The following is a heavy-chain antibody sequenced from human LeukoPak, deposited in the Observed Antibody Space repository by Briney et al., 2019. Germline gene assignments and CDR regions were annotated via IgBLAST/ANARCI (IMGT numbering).Heavy chain of an antibody. J-gene: IGHJ6*02. D-gene: IGHD2-2*01. CDR2: INHSGST. Sequence: SETLSLTCAVYGGSFSGYYWSWIRQPPGKGLEWIGEINHSGSTNYNPSLKSRVTISVDTSKNQFSLKLSSVTAADTAVYYCARGYSAVVPAASYYGMDVWGQGTTVTVSS. CDR1: GGSFSGYY. CDR3: ARGYSAVVPAASYYGMDV. V-gene: IGHV4-34*01.